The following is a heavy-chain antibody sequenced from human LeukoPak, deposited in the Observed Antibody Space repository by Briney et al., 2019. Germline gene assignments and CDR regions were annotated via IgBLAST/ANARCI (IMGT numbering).Heavy chain of an antibody. Sequence: QPGGSLRLSCAASGFTFNNYAMNWVRQTPGKGLQWVSAVSGGGQRTFYADSVKGRFTIFRDNSMNTLSLQMNSLRVEDTAVYYCAKEQDNLLLLSHFDSWGQGILVAVSA. V-gene: IGHV3-23*01. CDR2: VSGGGQRT. D-gene: IGHD1-14*01. CDR3: AKEQDNLLLLSHFDS. J-gene: IGHJ4*02. CDR1: GFTFNNYA.